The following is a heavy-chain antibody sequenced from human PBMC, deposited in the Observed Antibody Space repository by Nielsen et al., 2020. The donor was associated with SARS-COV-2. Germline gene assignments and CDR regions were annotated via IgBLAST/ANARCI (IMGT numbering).Heavy chain of an antibody. V-gene: IGHV1-46*01. Sequence: ASVKVSCKASGYTFTSYYMHWVRQAPGQGLEWMGIINPSGGSTSYAQKFQGRVTMTRDTSTSTAYMELRSLRSDDTAVYYCARAHSGYCSGGSCYGIRYWGQGTLVTVSS. CDR1: GYTFTSYY. D-gene: IGHD2-15*01. CDR3: ARAHSGYCSGGSCYGIRY. CDR2: INPSGGST. J-gene: IGHJ4*02.